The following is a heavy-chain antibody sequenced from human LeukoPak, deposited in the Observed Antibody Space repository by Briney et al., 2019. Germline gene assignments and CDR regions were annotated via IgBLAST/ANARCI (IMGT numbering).Heavy chain of an antibody. CDR1: GFTFSSFG. CDR2: LWYNGINK. Sequence: GGSLRLSCTASGFTFSSFGMHWVRQAPGKGLEWVASLWYNGINKYYADSVKGRFTISRDNSKNTLYLQMDSLRAEDTAMFYCARARNNYDESGYSALDHWGQGTLVTVSS. J-gene: IGHJ4*02. CDR3: ARARNNYDESGYSALDH. V-gene: IGHV3-33*01. D-gene: IGHD3-3*01.